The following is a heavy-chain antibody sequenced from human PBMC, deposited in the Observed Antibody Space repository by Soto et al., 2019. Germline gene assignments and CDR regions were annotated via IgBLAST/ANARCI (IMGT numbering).Heavy chain of an antibody. V-gene: IGHV1-46*01. CDR2: INPSGGST. D-gene: IGHD2-2*01. Sequence: QVQLVQSGAEVKKPGASVKVSCKASGYTFTSYYMHWVRQAPGQGLEWMGIINPSGGSTSYAQKFQGRVTMTRDTSTSTVYIELSSLRSEDTAVYYCVRGHDCSSTSFYVGGYYYYGMDVWGQGTTVTVSS. CDR1: GYTFTSYY. J-gene: IGHJ6*02. CDR3: VRGHDCSSTSFYVGGYYYYGMDV.